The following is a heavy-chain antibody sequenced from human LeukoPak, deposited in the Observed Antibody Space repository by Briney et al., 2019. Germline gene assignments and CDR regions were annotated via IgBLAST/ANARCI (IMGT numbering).Heavy chain of an antibody. V-gene: IGHV3-48*01. J-gene: IGHJ4*02. CDR3: AILRAYGGYDY. Sequence: GGSLRLSCAASGFTFSSYSMNWVRQAPGKGLEWVSYISSSSSTIYYADSVKGRFTISRDNAKNSLYLQMNSLRAEDTAVYYCAILRAYGGYDYWGQGTLVTVSS. CDR2: ISSSSSTI. D-gene: IGHD4-17*01. CDR1: GFTFSSYS.